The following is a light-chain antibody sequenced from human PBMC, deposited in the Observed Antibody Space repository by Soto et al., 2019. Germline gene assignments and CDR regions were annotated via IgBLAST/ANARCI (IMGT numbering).Light chain of an antibody. V-gene: IGKV3-15*01. J-gene: IGKJ3*01. Sequence: EIVMTQSPATLSVSPGERATLSCRASQSVSSNLAWYQQKPGQAPSLLIYGASTRATGIPARFSGSGSGTEFTLTISSLQSEDVAVYYCQQYNNWPPFTFGPGTKVDIK. CDR2: GAS. CDR3: QQYNNWPPFT. CDR1: QSVSSN.